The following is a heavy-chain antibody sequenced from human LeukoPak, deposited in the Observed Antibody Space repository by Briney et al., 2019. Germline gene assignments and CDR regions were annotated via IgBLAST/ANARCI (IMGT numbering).Heavy chain of an antibody. D-gene: IGHD3-10*01. Sequence: GGSLRLSCAASGFTFSSYGMQWVRQAPGKGLEWVAVIWYDGSNKYYADSVKGRFTISRDNSKNTLYLQMDSLRAEDTAVYYCARAGPGFDYWGQGTLVTVSS. J-gene: IGHJ4*02. CDR2: IWYDGSNK. CDR3: ARAGPGFDY. CDR1: GFTFSSYG. V-gene: IGHV3-33*01.